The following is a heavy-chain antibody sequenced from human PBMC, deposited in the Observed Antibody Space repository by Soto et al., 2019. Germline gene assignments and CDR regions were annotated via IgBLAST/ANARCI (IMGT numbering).Heavy chain of an antibody. CDR3: AKEYEYSSGWERIDY. CDR1: GFTFSSYA. D-gene: IGHD6-19*01. V-gene: IGHV3-23*01. CDR2: ISGSGIST. Sequence: EVQLLESGGGLVQSGGSLRLSCAASGFTFSSYAMSWVRQAPGKGLEWVSAISGSGISTYYADSVKGRFTISRDNSKNTLYLQMNSLRAEDTAVYYCAKEYEYSSGWERIDYWGQGTLATVSS. J-gene: IGHJ4*02.